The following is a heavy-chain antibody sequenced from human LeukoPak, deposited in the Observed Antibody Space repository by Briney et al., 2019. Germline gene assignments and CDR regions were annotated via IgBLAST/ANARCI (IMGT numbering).Heavy chain of an antibody. D-gene: IGHD6-13*01. CDR3: ARGGAAAGLHVGY. CDR2: IYYSGNA. Sequence: SETLSLTCTVSGGSISPYYWSWIRQTPGKGLEWIGYIYYSGNANYNPSLRSRVTISVDTSENQFSLKLSSVTAADTAVYYCARGGAAAGLHVGYWGQGTLVTVSS. V-gene: IGHV4-59*08. CDR1: GGSISPYY. J-gene: IGHJ4*02.